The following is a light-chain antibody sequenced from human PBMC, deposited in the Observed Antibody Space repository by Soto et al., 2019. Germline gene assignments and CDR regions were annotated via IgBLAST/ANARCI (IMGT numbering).Light chain of an antibody. J-gene: IGKJ1*01. CDR2: DAS. CDR1: QTVNNF. Sequence: EIVLTQSPATLSLSPGERATLSCRASQTVNNFLAWYQQKPDQAPRLLIFDASNRATGIPARFSGSGSGTDFTLTISSLEPEDFAVYYCQQRNLWPTFGPGTKVDIK. CDR3: QQRNLWPT. V-gene: IGKV3-11*01.